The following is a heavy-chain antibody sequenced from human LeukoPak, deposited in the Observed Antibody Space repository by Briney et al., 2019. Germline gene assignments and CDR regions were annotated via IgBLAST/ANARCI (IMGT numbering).Heavy chain of an antibody. CDR1: GGSISSHY. CDR2: MYDSVST. D-gene: IGHD5-18*01. V-gene: IGHV4-59*11. Sequence: SETLSLTCTVSGGSISSHYWSWIRQPPGKGLEWIGYMYDSVSTKDNPSLKSRLTLSADTSKNQFSLRLSSVTAADTAVYYCATIKRGYLYGYFDFWGQRIKVTVSS. J-gene: IGHJ4*02. CDR3: ATIKRGYLYGYFDF.